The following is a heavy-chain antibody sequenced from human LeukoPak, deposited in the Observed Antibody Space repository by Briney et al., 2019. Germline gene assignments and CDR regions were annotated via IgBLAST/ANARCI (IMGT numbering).Heavy chain of an antibody. Sequence: SETLSLTCTVSGGSISTSSYYWGWVRQPPGKGLEWIGNIFYSGSTYYSPSLKSRVTISVDTSKNHFSLDLSSVTAADTAVYYCARDQWLNWFDPWGQGTLVTVSS. V-gene: IGHV4-39*07. CDR2: IFYSGST. D-gene: IGHD3-22*01. J-gene: IGHJ5*02. CDR1: GGSISTSSYY. CDR3: ARDQWLNWFDP.